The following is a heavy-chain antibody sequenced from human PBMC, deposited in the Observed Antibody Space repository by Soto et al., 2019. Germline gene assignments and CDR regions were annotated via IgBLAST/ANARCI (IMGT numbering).Heavy chain of an antibody. CDR2: IYHSGST. V-gene: IGHV4-30-2*01. J-gene: IGHJ5*02. D-gene: IGHD5-12*01. CDR3: ASNSGYNWFDT. CDR1: GGSIRSGGYS. Sequence: PSETLSLTCAVSGGSIRSGGYSWSWIRQPPGKGLEWIGYIYHSGSTYYNPSLKSRVTVSVGRSKNQFSLKLSSVTAADTAVYYCASNSGYNWFDTWGQGTLVTDSS.